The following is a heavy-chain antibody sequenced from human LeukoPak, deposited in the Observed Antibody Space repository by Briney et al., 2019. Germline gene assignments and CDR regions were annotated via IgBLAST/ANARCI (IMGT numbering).Heavy chain of an antibody. V-gene: IGHV3-7*01. J-gene: IGHJ4*02. CDR3: ARELGYDFWSGPIDY. CDR1: GFTFRKYW. CDR2: IKQDGSEK. D-gene: IGHD3-3*01. Sequence: PGGSLRLSCAASGFTFRKYWMSWVRQAPGKGVEWVANIKQDGSEKYYVDSVKGRFTISRDNAKNSLYLQMNSLRAEDTAVYYCARELGYDFWSGPIDYWGQGTLVTVSS.